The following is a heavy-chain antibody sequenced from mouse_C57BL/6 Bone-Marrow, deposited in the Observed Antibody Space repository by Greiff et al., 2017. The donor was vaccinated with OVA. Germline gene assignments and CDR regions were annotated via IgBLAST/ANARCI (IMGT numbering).Heavy chain of an antibody. V-gene: IGHV5-4*01. D-gene: IGHD4-1*01. J-gene: IGHJ2*01. CDR3: ARDRYWGFDY. Sequence: EVQLVESGGGLVKPGGSLKLSCAASGFTFSSYAMSWVRQTPEKRLEWVATISDGGSYTYYPDNVKGRFTISRDNAKNNLYLQMSHLKSEDTAMYYCARDRYWGFDYWGQGTTLTVSS. CDR1: GFTFSSYA. CDR2: ISDGGSYT.